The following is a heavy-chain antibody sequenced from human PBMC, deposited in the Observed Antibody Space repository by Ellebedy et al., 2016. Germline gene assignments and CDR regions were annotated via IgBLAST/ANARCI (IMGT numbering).Heavy chain of an antibody. CDR1: GFTFSNKW. V-gene: IGHV3-74*03. CDR3: LVGSVPGSYWRGY. D-gene: IGHD3-10*01. CDR2: INNDGSST. Sequence: GGSLRLXCAASGFTFSNKWMHWVRQVPGKGPVWVARINNDGSSTTYADSVKGRFTISRDNAKNTLYLQMNSLRDEDTAVYSCLVGSVPGSYWRGYWGQGALVTVSS. J-gene: IGHJ4*02.